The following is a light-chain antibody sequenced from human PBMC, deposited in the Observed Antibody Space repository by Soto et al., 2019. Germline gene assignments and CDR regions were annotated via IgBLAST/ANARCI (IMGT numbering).Light chain of an antibody. CDR1: GSNIGAGYD. J-gene: IGLJ1*01. V-gene: IGLV1-40*01. CDR3: QSYDNSLSGSEV. Sequence: QSVLTQPPSVSGAPGQRVTISCTGSGSNIGAGYDVHWYQQLPGAAPTLLIFGIFNRPSGVSERFSGSRSGASASLAIAGLQAEDEADYYCQSYDNSLSGSEVFGTGTKVTVL. CDR2: GIF.